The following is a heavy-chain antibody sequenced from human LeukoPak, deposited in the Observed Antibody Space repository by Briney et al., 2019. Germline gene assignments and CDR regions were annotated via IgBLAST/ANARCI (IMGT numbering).Heavy chain of an antibody. Sequence: PSETLSLTCTVSGGSISSSSYYWGWIRQPPGKGLEWIGSIYYSGSTYYNPSLKSRVTISVDTSKNQFSLKLSSVTAADTAVYYCARDTGAVAGKFDYWGQGTLVTVSS. CDR2: IYYSGST. CDR3: ARDTGAVAGKFDY. CDR1: GGSISSSSYY. D-gene: IGHD6-19*01. J-gene: IGHJ4*02. V-gene: IGHV4-39*07.